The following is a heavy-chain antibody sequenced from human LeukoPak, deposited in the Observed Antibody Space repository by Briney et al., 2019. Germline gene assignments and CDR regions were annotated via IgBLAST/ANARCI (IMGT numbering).Heavy chain of an antibody. Sequence: GGSLRLSCAASGFTFSSYAMSWVRQAPGKGLEWVSVISGSGASTYYADSVKGRFTISRDNSKNTLYLQMNSLRAEDTAVYYCAKCRGDYYYYMDVWGKGTTVTVSS. D-gene: IGHD3-10*01. CDR3: AKCRGDYYYYMDV. J-gene: IGHJ6*03. V-gene: IGHV3-23*01. CDR2: ISGSGAST. CDR1: GFTFSSYA.